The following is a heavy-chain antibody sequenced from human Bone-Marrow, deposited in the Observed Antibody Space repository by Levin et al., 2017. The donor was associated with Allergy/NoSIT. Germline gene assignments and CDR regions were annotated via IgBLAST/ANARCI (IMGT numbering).Heavy chain of an antibody. V-gene: IGHV3-74*01. D-gene: IGHD4-17*01. CDR3: SRDLLGADDY. Sequence: GESLKISCAASGFTFSRYWMHWVRQAPGKGLEWVSRTNEDENIKNYADSVKDRFTISRDNVKNKLYLQMNRLRAEDTAVYYCSRDLLGADDYWGQGTLVTVSS. CDR2: TNEDENIK. J-gene: IGHJ4*02. CDR1: GFTFSRYW.